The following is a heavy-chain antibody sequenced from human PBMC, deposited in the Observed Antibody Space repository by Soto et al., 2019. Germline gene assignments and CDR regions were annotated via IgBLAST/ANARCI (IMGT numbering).Heavy chain of an antibody. CDR3: ARVASDYINSVDH. CDR1: GFTFNAYA. CDR2: IGGSGGNR. J-gene: IGHJ4*02. D-gene: IGHD4-4*01. V-gene: IGHV3-23*01. Sequence: EVQLLESGGDLVQPGGSLRLSCAASGFTFNAYAMTWVRQAPGKGLEWVSAIGGSGGNRYYAASVKGQFTISIENSKDTVDLQMSSLRVEDTAVYYCARVASDYINSVDHWGQGILVTVSS.